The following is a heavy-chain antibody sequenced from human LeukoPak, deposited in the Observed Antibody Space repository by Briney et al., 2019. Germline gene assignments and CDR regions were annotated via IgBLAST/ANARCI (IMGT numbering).Heavy chain of an antibody. V-gene: IGHV3-21*01. CDR3: ARGSGVHY. Sequence: GGSLRLSCAASGFTFRTYSMNWVRQAPGKGLEWVASISKSSTYIYYADSVKGRYTISRDNSNNSLYLQMNSLGVDDTAVYYCARGSGVHYWGQGTLLIVTS. D-gene: IGHD3-10*01. CDR1: GFTFRTYS. J-gene: IGHJ4*02. CDR2: ISKSSTYI.